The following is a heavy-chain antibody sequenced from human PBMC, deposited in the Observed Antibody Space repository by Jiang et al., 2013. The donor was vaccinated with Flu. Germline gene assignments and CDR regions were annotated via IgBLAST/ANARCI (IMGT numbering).Heavy chain of an antibody. CDR3: ARTYSSGWLPIYY. CDR2: ISYDGSNK. V-gene: IGHV3-30-3*01. J-gene: IGHJ4*02. CDR1: GFTFSSYA. D-gene: IGHD6-19*01. Sequence: VQLVESGGGVVQPGRSLRLSCAASGFTFSSYAMHWVRQAPGKGLEWVAVISYDGSNKYYADSVKGRFTISRDNSKNTLYLQMNSLRAEDTAVYYCARTYSSGWLPIYYWGQGTLVTVSS.